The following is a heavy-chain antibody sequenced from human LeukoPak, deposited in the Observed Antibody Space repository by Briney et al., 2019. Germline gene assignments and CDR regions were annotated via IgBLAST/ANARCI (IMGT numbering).Heavy chain of an antibody. J-gene: IGHJ4*02. D-gene: IGHD6-19*01. V-gene: IGHV3-20*04. CDR3: ARDLGIAVAGGLDY. CDR2: INWNGGST. CDR1: GFTFDDYG. Sequence: PGGSLRLSCAASGFTFDDYGMSWVRQAPGKGLEWVSGINWNGGSTGYADSVKGRFTISRDNAKNSLYLQMNSLRAEDTAVYYCARDLGIAVAGGLDYWGQGTLVTVSS.